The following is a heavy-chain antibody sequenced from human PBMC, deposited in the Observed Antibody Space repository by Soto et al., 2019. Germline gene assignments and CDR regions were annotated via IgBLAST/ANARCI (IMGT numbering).Heavy chain of an antibody. D-gene: IGHD2-15*01. J-gene: IGHJ4*02. CDR3: ARDKGYCSGASCPDFDY. CDR1: GGTLSSYT. V-gene: IGHV1-69*08. CDR2: LIPNLGIT. Sequence: QVQLVQSGAEVKKPGSSVKVSCKASGGTLSSYTFSWVRQAPGQGLEWMGMLIPNLGITNYALKFHGRITIIVDKSTSTAYMELSSLRSEDTAVYYCARDKGYCSGASCPDFDYWGQGTLVTVSS.